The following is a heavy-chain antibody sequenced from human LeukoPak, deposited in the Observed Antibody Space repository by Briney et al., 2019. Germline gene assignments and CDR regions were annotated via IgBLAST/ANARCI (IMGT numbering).Heavy chain of an antibody. CDR2: INPSGGST. D-gene: IGHD3-22*01. CDR3: ARNYYDSSGYPDY. Sequence: ASVKVSCKASGYTFTSYYMHWVRQAPGQGLEWMGIINPSGGSTSYAQKFQGRVTITTDESTSTAYMELSSLRSEDTAVYYCARNYYDSSGYPDYWGQGTLVTVSS. V-gene: IGHV1-46*01. CDR1: GYTFTSYY. J-gene: IGHJ4*02.